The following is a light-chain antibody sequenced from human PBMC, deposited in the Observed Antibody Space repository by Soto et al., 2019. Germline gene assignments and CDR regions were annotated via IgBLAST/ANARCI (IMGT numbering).Light chain of an antibody. CDR2: EVN. CDR3: SSFAANDNVV. Sequence: QSALTQPPSASGSPGQSVTISCTGTSSDVGAYDYVCWYQQHPGKAPKLMIYEVNKRPSGVPDRFSGSKSGNTASLTVSGLQAGDEADYYWSSFAANDNVVFGGGTKLTVL. V-gene: IGLV2-8*01. J-gene: IGLJ3*02. CDR1: SSDVGAYDY.